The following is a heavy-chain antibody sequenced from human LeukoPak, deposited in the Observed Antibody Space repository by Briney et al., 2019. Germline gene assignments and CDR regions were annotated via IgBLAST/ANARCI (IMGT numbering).Heavy chain of an antibody. Sequence: SETLSLTCAVSGYSISSGYYWGWIRQPPGKGLEWIGNIYHSGSTYYNPSLKSRVTISVDTSKNQFSLKLSSVTAADTAVYYCASYTGYSYGRSVYWGQGTLVTVSS. D-gene: IGHD5-18*01. CDR2: IYHSGST. J-gene: IGHJ4*02. CDR3: ASYTGYSYGRSVY. V-gene: IGHV4-38-2*01. CDR1: GYSISSGYY.